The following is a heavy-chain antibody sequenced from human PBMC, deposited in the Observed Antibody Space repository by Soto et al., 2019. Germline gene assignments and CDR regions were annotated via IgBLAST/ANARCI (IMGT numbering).Heavy chain of an antibody. CDR2: IGGSGGNT. V-gene: IGHV3-23*01. CDR3: AKDPRVHYYGSGSSSY. CDR1: GFVFSSYA. D-gene: IGHD3-10*01. J-gene: IGHJ4*02. Sequence: EVQLLESGGGLVQPGGSLRLSCAASGFVFSSYAMSWVRQAPGKGLEWVSTIGGSGGNTYYADSVKGRFTISRDNSKNTLYLQMNSLRAEDTALYYCAKDPRVHYYGSGSSSYWGQGTLVTVSS.